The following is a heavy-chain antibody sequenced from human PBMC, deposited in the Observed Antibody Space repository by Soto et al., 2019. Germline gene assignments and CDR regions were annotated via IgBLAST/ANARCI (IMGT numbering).Heavy chain of an antibody. Sequence: PSETLSLTCTVYGGSFSGYYCSWIRQPPGKGLEWIGEINHSGSTNYNPSLKSRVTISVDTSKIHFSLKLSSVTAADTAVYYCARSRDGYNPLDYWGQGTLVTVSS. D-gene: IGHD5-12*01. CDR1: GGSFSGYY. CDR2: INHSGST. V-gene: IGHV4-34*01. CDR3: ARSRDGYNPLDY. J-gene: IGHJ4*02.